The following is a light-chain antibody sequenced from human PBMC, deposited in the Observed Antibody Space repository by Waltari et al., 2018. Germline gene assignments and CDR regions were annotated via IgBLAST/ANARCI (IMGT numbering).Light chain of an antibody. CDR1: SGHINNV. J-gene: IGLJ3*02. CDR2: VNSDGSH. V-gene: IGLV4-69*01. Sequence: QLVLTQSPSASASLGASVKLTCTLSSGHINNVIAWLQQRPEKGPRYLMKVNSDGSHNKGDEVLDRFSGSSSGAERYLTISSLQSEDEADYFCQTGGHGTWVFGGGTKLTVL. CDR3: QTGGHGTWV.